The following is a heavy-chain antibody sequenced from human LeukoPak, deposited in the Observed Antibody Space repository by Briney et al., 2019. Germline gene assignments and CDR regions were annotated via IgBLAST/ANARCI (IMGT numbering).Heavy chain of an antibody. V-gene: IGHV4-34*01. D-gene: IGHD3-22*01. J-gene: IGHJ6*03. Sequence: SETLSLTCAVYGGSFSDYDWTWIRQTPGRGLEWIGEIHHSGKTNYNPSLQSRVTISVDTSKNQFSLKLVSVTAADTAVYYCARGRQETNMMLVVMTSVYFYMDVWGRGTTVTVSS. CDR2: IHHSGKT. CDR1: GGSFSDYD. CDR3: ARGRQETNMMLVVMTSVYFYMDV.